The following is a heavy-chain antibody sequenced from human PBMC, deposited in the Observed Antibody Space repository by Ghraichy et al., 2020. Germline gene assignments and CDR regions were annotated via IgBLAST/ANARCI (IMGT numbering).Heavy chain of an antibody. D-gene: IGHD2-2*01. V-gene: IGHV5-51*01. CDR1: GYSFTSYW. J-gene: IGHJ4*02. CDR3: ARLESCSSTSCYQYGVGSFDY. CDR2: IYPGDSDT. Sequence: GESLNISCKGSGYSFTSYWIGWVRQMPGKGLEWMGIIYPGDSDTRYSPSFQGQVTISADKSISTAYLQWSSLKASDTAMYYCARLESCSSTSCYQYGVGSFDYWGQGTLVTVSS.